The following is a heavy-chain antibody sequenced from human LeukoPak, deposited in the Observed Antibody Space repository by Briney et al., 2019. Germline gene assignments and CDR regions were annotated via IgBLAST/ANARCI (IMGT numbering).Heavy chain of an antibody. CDR3: ARSNCSGSYIHWYFDL. J-gene: IGHJ2*01. D-gene: IGHD3-10*02. V-gene: IGHV1-2*02. Sequence: EASVKVSCKASGYTFTGYYLHWLRQAPAQGLEWMGWINPNSGGTNYAQKFQGRVTMTSDTSISTAYMELSRLRADDADVYYCARSNCSGSYIHWYFDLWGRGTLVTVSS. CDR1: GYTFTGYY. CDR2: INPNSGGT.